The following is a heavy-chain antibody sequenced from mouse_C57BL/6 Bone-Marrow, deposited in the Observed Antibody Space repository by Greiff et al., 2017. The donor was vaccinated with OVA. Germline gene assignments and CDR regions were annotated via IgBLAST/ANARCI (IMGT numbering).Heavy chain of an antibody. D-gene: IGHD2-12*01. Sequence: QVQLQQPGAELVMPGASVKLSCKASGYTFTSYWMHWVKQRPGRGLEWIGRIDPNSGGTKYNEKFKSKATLTVDKPSSTAYMQLSSLTSEDSAVYYCARSYVKGFDYWGQGTTLTGSS. J-gene: IGHJ2*01. V-gene: IGHV1-72*01. CDR1: GYTFTSYW. CDR2: IDPNSGGT. CDR3: ARSYVKGFDY.